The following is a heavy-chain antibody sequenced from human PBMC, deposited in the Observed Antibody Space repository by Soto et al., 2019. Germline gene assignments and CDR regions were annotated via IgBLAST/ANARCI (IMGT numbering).Heavy chain of an antibody. CDR3: ARGAHCSGSSCSIDYYGMDV. D-gene: IGHD2-15*01. V-gene: IGHV1-3*01. CDR1: GYTFTSYA. Sequence: ASVKVSCKASGYTFTSYAMHWVRQAPGQRLEWMGWINAGNGNTKYSQKFQGRVTITRDTSASTAYMELSSLRSEDTAVYYCARGAHCSGSSCSIDYYGMDVWGQGTTVTVSS. J-gene: IGHJ6*02. CDR2: INAGNGNT.